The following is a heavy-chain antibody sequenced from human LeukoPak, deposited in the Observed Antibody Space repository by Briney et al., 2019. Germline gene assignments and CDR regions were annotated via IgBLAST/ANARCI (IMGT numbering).Heavy chain of an antibody. CDR3: ARSGCSSTSCYSFYYYYYMDV. V-gene: IGHV1-18*01. CDR1: GYTFTSYG. CDR2: ISVYNGNT. D-gene: IGHD2-2*02. J-gene: IGHJ6*03. Sequence: ASVKVSCKASGYTFTSYGISWVRQAPGQGLEWMGWISVYNGNTNYAQKFQDRVTMTTDTSTSIAYMELRSLRSDDTAVYYCARSGCSSTSCYSFYYYYYMDVWGKGTTVTVSS.